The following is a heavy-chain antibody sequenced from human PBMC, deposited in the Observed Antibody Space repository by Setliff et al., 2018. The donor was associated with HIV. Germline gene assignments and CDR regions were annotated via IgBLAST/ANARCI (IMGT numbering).Heavy chain of an antibody. D-gene: IGHD3-22*01. V-gene: IGHV1-46*01. CDR2: INPSGGRT. J-gene: IGHJ3*02. Sequence: GASVKVSCKASGYTFTNYYIHWVRQAPGQGLEWMGLINPSGGRTSYAQKFQGRLTMTRDTSRSTAYMELSSLRSEDTAVYYCARCYYDSSGPTDAFDIWGQGTVVTVSS. CDR1: GYTFTNYY. CDR3: ARCYYDSSGPTDAFDI.